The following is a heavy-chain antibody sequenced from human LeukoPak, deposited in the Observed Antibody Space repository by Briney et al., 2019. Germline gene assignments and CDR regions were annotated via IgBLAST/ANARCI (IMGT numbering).Heavy chain of an antibody. J-gene: IGHJ4*02. CDR3: AKDRGGYCSGGGCQGAFHY. V-gene: IGHV3-23*01. Sequence: GGSLRLSCAASGFIFSTYDMSWVRQAPGKGLEWVSGISGSGGTTYDADSVKGRFTISRDNSKNTLYLQMNSLRAEDTAVYYCAKDRGGYCSGGGCQGAFHYWGQGTLVTVSS. CDR1: GFIFSTYD. D-gene: IGHD2-15*01. CDR2: ISGSGGTT.